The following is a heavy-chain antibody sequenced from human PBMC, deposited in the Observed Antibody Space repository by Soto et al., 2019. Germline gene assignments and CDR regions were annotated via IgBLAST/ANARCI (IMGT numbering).Heavy chain of an antibody. J-gene: IGHJ5*02. V-gene: IGHV3-7*01. CDR3: ARDTKGEGLELPWFDP. Sequence: EVQLVESGGGLVQPGGSLRLSCAASGFTFSSYWMSWVRQAPGKGLEWVANIKQDGSEKYYVDSVKGRFTISRDNAKNSLYLKMNSLRAEDTAVYYCARDTKGEGLELPWFDPWGQGTLVTVSS. CDR1: GFTFSSYW. CDR2: IKQDGSEK. D-gene: IGHD1-7*01.